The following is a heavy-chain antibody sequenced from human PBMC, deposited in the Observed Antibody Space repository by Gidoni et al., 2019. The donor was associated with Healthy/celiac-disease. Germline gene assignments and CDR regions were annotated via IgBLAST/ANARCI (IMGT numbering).Heavy chain of an antibody. CDR3: ARDRAIFGVVIYYGMDV. Sequence: QVQLVESGGGVVQPGRSLRLSCAASGFTFSSHGMHWVRPAPGKGLEWVAVIWYDGSNKYYADSGKGRFTISRDNSKNTLYLQMNSLRAEDTAVYYCARDRAIFGVVIYYGMDVWGQGTTVTVSS. CDR2: IWYDGSNK. CDR1: GFTFSSHG. J-gene: IGHJ6*02. V-gene: IGHV3-33*01. D-gene: IGHD3-3*01.